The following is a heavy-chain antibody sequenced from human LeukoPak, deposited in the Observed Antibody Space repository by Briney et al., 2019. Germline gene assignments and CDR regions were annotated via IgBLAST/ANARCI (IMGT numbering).Heavy chain of an antibody. CDR3: ARGYSYDRVNLWFGDLSI. V-gene: IGHV1-18*01. Sequence: ASVKVSCKASGYTFTSYGISWVRQAPGQGLEWMGWISAYNGNTNYAQKLQGRVTMTTDTSTSTAYMELRSLRSDDTAVYYYARGYSYDRVNLWFGDLSIWGQGTLVTVSS. D-gene: IGHD3-10*01. CDR2: ISAYNGNT. CDR1: GYTFTSYG. J-gene: IGHJ4*02.